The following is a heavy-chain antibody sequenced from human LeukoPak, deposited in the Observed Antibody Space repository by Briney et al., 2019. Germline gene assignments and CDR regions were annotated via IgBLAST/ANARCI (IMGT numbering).Heavy chain of an antibody. D-gene: IGHD2-2*01. V-gene: IGHV4-39*01. CDR3: ASHHSDAMQWFDA. CDR1: GGSISSSSYY. CDR2: IYYSGST. J-gene: IGHJ5*02. Sequence: SETLSLTCTVSGGSISSSSYYCGWIRQPPEKGLGWIGSIYYSGSTYYNPSLKSRVTISVDTSKNQFSLKLSSVTARDTAVYYCASHHSDAMQWFDAGGQVPLVTVSS.